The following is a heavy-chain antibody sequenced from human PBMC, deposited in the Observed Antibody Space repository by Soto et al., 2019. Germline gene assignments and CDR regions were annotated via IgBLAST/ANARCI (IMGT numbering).Heavy chain of an antibody. V-gene: IGHV4-59*01. CDR2: IHYSGTT. D-gene: IGHD6-13*01. CDR1: GGSMRNYF. CDR3: AAGEASSRNLAPYYLDF. J-gene: IGHJ4*02. Sequence: PSETLSLTGTVSGGSMRNYFWTWSRQPPGKGLEGSGYIHYSGTTSFFPSYNPSLRSRVTISEDTSKNQFSLKLLSVTTADTAVYFCAAGEASSRNLAPYYLDFWGQGTLVTVSS.